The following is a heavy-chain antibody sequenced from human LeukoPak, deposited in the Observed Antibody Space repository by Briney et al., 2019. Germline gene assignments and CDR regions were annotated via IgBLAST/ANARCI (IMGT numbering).Heavy chain of an antibody. V-gene: IGHV3-48*03. CDR1: GFTFSSYE. CDR2: ISSSGTTK. D-gene: IGHD5-18*01. CDR3: AIERGINSYGLDY. J-gene: IGHJ4*02. Sequence: PGGSLRLPCAASGFTFSSYEMNWVRQAPGKGLEWVSYISSSGTTKYYADSVKGRFTISRDNVKNSLYLQMNSLRAEDTAVYYCAIERGINSYGLDYWGQGTLVTVSS.